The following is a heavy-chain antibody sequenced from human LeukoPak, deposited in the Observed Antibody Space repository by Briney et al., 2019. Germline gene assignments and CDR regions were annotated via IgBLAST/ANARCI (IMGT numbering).Heavy chain of an antibody. J-gene: IGHJ4*02. Sequence: ASVKVSCKASGYSFIDYYMHWVRQAPGQGPEWVGWITPYSGGTDYAQKFQDGVTMTSDTATSTAYMTLSRVRSDDTAVYYCVRERRHYYDSSGYYFFDYWGQGTLVTVSS. D-gene: IGHD3-22*01. CDR2: ITPYSGGT. V-gene: IGHV1-2*02. CDR3: VRERRHYYDSSGYYFFDY. CDR1: GYSFIDYY.